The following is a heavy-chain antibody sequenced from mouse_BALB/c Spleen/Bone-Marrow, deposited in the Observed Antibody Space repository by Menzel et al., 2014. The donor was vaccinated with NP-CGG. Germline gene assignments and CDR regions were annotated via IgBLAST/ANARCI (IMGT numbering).Heavy chain of an antibody. D-gene: IGHD1-1*01. CDR1: GYTFTSYW. V-gene: IGHV1S41*01. Sequence: DLVKPGVSVKLSCKASGYTFTSYWINWIKQRPGQGLEWIGCIAPGSGSTYYNEMFKGKATLTVDTSSSTAYIQLSSLSSEDSAVYFCARGGDYYGSSSFAYWSQGTLVTISA. CDR3: ARGGDYYGSSSFAY. CDR2: IAPGSGST. J-gene: IGHJ3*01.